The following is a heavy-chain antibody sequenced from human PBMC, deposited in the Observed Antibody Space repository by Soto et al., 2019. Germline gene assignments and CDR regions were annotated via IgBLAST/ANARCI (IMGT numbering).Heavy chain of an antibody. Sequence: QVQLQESGPGLVKPSQTLSLTCTVSGGSISSGNYYWSWVRQHPGKGLEWIGYIYYSGSTFYNPSLKSRVTLSVDTSKNQFSLKLSSVTAADTAVYYCARDRGDGYNPYYYYGMDVWGHGTTVTVSS. CDR2: IYYSGST. CDR3: ARDRGDGYNPYYYYGMDV. J-gene: IGHJ6*02. CDR1: GGSISSGNYY. V-gene: IGHV4-31*03. D-gene: IGHD3-10*01.